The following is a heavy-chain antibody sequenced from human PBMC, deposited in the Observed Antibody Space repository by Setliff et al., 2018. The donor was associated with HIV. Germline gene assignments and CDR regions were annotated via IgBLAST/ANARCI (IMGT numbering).Heavy chain of an antibody. J-gene: IGHJ6*02. V-gene: IGHV1-2*02. CDR3: ARDRLSYNFYYYGMDV. CDR1: GDTFTGYY. D-gene: IGHD1-26*01. Sequence: ASVKVSCKAPGDTFTGYYMHWVRQAPGQGLEWMGWINPNSGGTNYAQKFQGRAIMTRDTSISTACMQLSRLRSDDTAVYYCARDRLSYNFYYYGMDVWGQGTTVTVSS. CDR2: INPNSGGT.